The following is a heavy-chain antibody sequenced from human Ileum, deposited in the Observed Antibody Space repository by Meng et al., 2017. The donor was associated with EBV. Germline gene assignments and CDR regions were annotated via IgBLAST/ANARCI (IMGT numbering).Heavy chain of an antibody. CDR3: VSSWVEP. Sequence: VQLVESGGGLRTPGESLRLSRAGSRFTFNNAWVSWVRQAPGKGLEWIARIKDKSGGGTTDYAAPVKGRFSISRDESKNMVYLQMSSLKIEDTAVYYCVSSWVEPWGQGTLVTVSS. CDR1: RFTFNNAW. D-gene: IGHD2-2*01. CDR2: IKDKSGGGTT. V-gene: IGHV3-15*01. J-gene: IGHJ5*02.